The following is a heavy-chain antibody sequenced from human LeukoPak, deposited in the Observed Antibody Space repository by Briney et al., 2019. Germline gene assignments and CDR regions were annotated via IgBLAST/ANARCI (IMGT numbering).Heavy chain of an antibody. CDR1: GFSFTSYG. V-gene: IGHV3-7*01. J-gene: IGHJ4*02. CDR3: ARSPDGFDY. Sequence: GGSLRLSCAASGFSFTSYGMSWVRQAPGKGLEWVANIKPDGSEKYFVDSVKGRFTISRDNTKNSLYLLMNSLRVEDTAVYYCARSPDGFDYWGQGTLVTVSS. CDR2: IKPDGSEK.